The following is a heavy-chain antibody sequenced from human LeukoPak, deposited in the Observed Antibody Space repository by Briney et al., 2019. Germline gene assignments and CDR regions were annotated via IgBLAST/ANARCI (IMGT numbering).Heavy chain of an antibody. Sequence: SETLSLTCAVYGGSFSGYYWSWIRQPPGKGLEWMGEINHSGSTKCNPSLKSRVTISVDTSKNQFPLKLSSVTAADTAVYYCARGGGLRYFDWLFYFDSWGQGTLVTVSS. CDR2: INHSGST. CDR3: ARGGGLRYFDWLFYFDS. V-gene: IGHV4-34*01. CDR1: GGSFSGYY. D-gene: IGHD3-9*01. J-gene: IGHJ4*02.